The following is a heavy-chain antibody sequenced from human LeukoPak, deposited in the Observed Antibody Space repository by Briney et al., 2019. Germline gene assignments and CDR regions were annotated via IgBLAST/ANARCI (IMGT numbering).Heavy chain of an antibody. Sequence: GPVKVSCKASGYTFTGYYMHWVRQAPGQGLEWMGWINPNSGGTNYAQKFQGKVTMTRDTSISTAYMELSRLRSYDTAAYYCARVGLYSSSSAYYFDYWGQGTLVTVSS. D-gene: IGHD6-6*01. CDR3: ARVGLYSSSSAYYFDY. V-gene: IGHV1-2*02. J-gene: IGHJ4*02. CDR1: GYTFTGYY. CDR2: INPNSGGT.